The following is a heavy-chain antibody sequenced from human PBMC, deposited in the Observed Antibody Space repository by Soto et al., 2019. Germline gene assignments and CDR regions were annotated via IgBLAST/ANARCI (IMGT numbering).Heavy chain of an antibody. CDR1: GGSISSGTAY. V-gene: IGHV4-31*03. J-gene: IGHJ4*02. CDR2: IFYSGSF. D-gene: IGHD3-3*01. CDR3: ARAPETPSLLGVALPYFFDY. Sequence: QVQLQESGPGLVKPSETLSLTCTVSGGSISSGTAYWSWIRQRPGKGLEWIGYIFYSGSFYYTPSLRGRFMISAATSKNQFPLRLSSVTAADRAVYYCARAPETPSLLGVALPYFFDYWGQGALVTVSS.